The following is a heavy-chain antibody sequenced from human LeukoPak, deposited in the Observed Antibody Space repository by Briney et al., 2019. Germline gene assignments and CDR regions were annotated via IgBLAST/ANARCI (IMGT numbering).Heavy chain of an antibody. V-gene: IGHV4-30-4*02. Sequence: SETLSLTCTVSGGSISSGDYYWSWIRQPPGKGLEWIGYIYYSGSTYYNPSLKSRVTISVDTSKNQFSLKLSSVTAADTAVYYCARVDFDRILDYWGQGTLVTVSS. J-gene: IGHJ4*02. D-gene: IGHD3-9*01. CDR2: IYYSGST. CDR1: GGSISSGDYY. CDR3: ARVDFDRILDY.